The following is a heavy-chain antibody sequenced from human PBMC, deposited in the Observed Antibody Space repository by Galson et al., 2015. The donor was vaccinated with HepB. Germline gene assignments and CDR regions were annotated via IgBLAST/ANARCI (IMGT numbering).Heavy chain of an antibody. Sequence: SVKVSCKASGGTFSSYAISWVRQAPGQGLEWMGGIIPIFGTANYAQKFQGRVTITADESTSTAYMELSSLRSEDTAVYYCARDITPLVGATPIDAFDIWGQGTMVTVSS. CDR1: GGTFSSYA. CDR2: IIPIFGTA. J-gene: IGHJ3*02. D-gene: IGHD1-26*01. V-gene: IGHV1-69*13. CDR3: ARDITPLVGATPIDAFDI.